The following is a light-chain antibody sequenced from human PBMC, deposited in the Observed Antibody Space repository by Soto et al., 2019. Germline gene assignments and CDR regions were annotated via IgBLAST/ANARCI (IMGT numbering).Light chain of an antibody. Sequence: EIVLTQSPGTLSLSPGERATLSCRASQGLSSSYLAWYQQKQGQAPRLLIYGASTRATGSPDRFSGSGSGTDFTLTISRLEHADFAVYYCQQYGSSPFYTFGQGTHLEI. CDR1: QGLSSSY. CDR2: GAS. V-gene: IGKV3-20*01. J-gene: IGKJ2*01. CDR3: QQYGSSPFYT.